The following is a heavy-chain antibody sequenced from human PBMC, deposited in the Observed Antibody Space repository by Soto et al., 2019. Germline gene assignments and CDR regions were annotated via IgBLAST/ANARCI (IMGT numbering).Heavy chain of an antibody. CDR3: AKNLPSTSRFNC. CDR2: IYYGGKT. CDR1: GASITSTTYF. V-gene: IGHV4-39*01. D-gene: IGHD2-15*01. Sequence: SETLSLTCSLSGASITSTTYFWAWIRQPPGKGLEWVGSIYYGGKTHYNPSLKSRATISVDSSRNQFSHQESSLPASETDLYYSAKNLPSTSRFNCWGQGTMITVSS. J-gene: IGHJ4*02.